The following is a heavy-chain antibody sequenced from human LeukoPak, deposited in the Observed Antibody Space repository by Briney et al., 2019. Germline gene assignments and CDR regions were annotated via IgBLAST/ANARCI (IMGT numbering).Heavy chain of an antibody. D-gene: IGHD3-9*01. V-gene: IGHV5-51*01. CDR1: GYTFTNYW. J-gene: IGHJ4*02. CDR2: IYPGDSDT. CDR3: ASLTHYDILTGSSAYFDY. Sequence: GESLKISCEASGYTFTNYWIGWVRQMPGKGLELMGIIYPGDSDTRYSPSFQGQVTISADKSIRTAYLQWSSLKASDTAMYYCASLTHYDILTGSSAYFDYWGQGTLVTVSS.